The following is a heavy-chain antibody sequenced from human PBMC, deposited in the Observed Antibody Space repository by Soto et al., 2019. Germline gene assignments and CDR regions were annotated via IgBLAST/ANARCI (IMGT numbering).Heavy chain of an antibody. J-gene: IGHJ4*02. D-gene: IGHD3-22*01. CDR3: AKGRYGDSSAIAY. CDR2: TYYRSKWYN. V-gene: IGHV6-1*01. Sequence: PSRGLEWLGRTYYRSKWYNDYAESVKSRITINPDTSKNQFSLHLNSVTPEDTAVYYCAKGRYGDSSAIAYWGQATLVTVSS.